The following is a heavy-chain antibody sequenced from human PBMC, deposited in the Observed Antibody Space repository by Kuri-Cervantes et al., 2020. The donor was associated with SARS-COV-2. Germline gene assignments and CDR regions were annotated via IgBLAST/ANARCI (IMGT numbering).Heavy chain of an antibody. CDR3: ARHRTYSDFWNPICPFDI. D-gene: IGHD3-3*01. J-gene: IGHJ3*02. CDR2: IYPDDSET. Sequence: KVSCKGSGYNFANHWIGWVRQMPGKGLEWMGIIYPDDSETRYRPSFQGQVTISVDESITTAYLQWSSLKASDTAIYYCARHRTYSDFWNPICPFDIWGQGTVVTVSS. V-gene: IGHV5-51*01. CDR1: GYNFANHW.